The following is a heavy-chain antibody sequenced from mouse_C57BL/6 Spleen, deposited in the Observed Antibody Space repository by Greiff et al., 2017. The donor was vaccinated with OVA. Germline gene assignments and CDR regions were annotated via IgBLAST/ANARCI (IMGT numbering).Heavy chain of an antibody. CDR3: ARGVAFDY. CDR1: GFTFSSYA. CDR2: ISDGGSYT. J-gene: IGHJ2*01. Sequence: DVHLVESGGGLVKPGGSLKLSCAASGFTFSSYAMSWVRQTPEKRLEWVATISDGGSYTYYPDNVKGRFTISRDNAKNNLYLQMSHLKSEDTAMYYCARGVAFDYWGQGTTLTVSS. V-gene: IGHV5-4*01.